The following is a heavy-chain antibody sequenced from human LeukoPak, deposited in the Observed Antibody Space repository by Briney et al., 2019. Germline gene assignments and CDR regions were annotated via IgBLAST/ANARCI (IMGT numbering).Heavy chain of an antibody. Sequence: SETLSLTCTVSGGSIGSSYCWGWIRQSPGQGLEWIGSIYHSGSTYYNLSLKSRVTISVDTSKNQFSLKLSSVTAADTAVYYCARQPPVAASGNFVDSWGQGTLVTVSP. CDR2: IYHSGST. CDR1: GGSIGSSYC. D-gene: IGHD6-13*01. CDR3: ARQPPVAASGNFVDS. J-gene: IGHJ4*02. V-gene: IGHV4-39*01.